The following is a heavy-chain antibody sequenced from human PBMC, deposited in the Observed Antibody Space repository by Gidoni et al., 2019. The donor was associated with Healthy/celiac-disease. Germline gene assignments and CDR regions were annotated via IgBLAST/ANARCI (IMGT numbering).Heavy chain of an antibody. CDR2: MYYSGST. D-gene: IGHD2-8*01. CDR3: ARQSGRLYPLDY. Sequence: QVQLQESGPGLVKPSETLSLICTVSGGSISSYYWSWIRQPPGKGLEWIGYMYYSGSTNYNPSLKSRVTIAGDTSKNQFSLKRSSVTAADTAVYYCARQSGRLYPLDYWGQGTLVTVSS. J-gene: IGHJ4*02. V-gene: IGHV4-59*08. CDR1: GGSISSYY.